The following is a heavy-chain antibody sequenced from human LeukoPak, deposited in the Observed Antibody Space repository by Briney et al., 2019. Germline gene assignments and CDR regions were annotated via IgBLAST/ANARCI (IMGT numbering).Heavy chain of an antibody. J-gene: IGHJ4*02. V-gene: IGHV4-59*01. Sequence: SETLSLTCTVSGVSISSYYWSWIRQPPGKGLEWIGYIYYSGSTNYNPSLKSRVTISVDTSKNQFSLKLSSVTAADTAVYYCARGSPGYSYGSGSIDYWGQGTLVTVSS. CDR3: ARGSPGYSYGSGSIDY. D-gene: IGHD5-18*01. CDR1: GVSISSYY. CDR2: IYYSGST.